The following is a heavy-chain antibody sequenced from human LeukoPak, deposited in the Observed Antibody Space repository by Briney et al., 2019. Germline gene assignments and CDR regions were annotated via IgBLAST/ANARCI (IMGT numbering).Heavy chain of an antibody. CDR2: INHSGST. CDR1: GGSFSGYY. J-gene: IGHJ6*03. V-gene: IGHV4-34*01. Sequence: SETLSLTCAVYGGSFSGYYWSWIRQPPGKGLEWIGEINHSGSTNYNPSLKSRVTISVDTSKNQFSLKLSSVTAADTAVYYCARSSFRGYYYMDVWGKGTTVTVSS. CDR3: ARSSFRGYYYMDV.